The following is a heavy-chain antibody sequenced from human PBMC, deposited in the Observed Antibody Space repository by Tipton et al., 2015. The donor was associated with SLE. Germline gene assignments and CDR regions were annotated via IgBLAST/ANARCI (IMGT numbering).Heavy chain of an antibody. CDR2: IYYSGNT. CDR3: ARAATAISPFDY. J-gene: IGHJ4*02. CDR1: GGSLGSYF. Sequence: TLSLTCSVSGGSLGSYFWTWIRQHPGKGLEWIGYIYYSGNTYYNPSLKSRVTISVDTSKNHFSLNLSSVTAADTAVYYCARAATAISPFDYWGQGTLVTVSS. V-gene: IGHV4-31*03. D-gene: IGHD2-2*02.